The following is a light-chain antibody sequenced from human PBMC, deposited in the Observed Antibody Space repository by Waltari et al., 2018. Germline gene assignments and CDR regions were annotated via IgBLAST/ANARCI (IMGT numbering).Light chain of an antibody. CDR2: KAS. CDR3: QQYHSFSRFA. Sequence: DIQMTQSPSTLSASVGDRVTITCRASQRITTWLAWSQQKPGRAPKLLIYKASTLQSGVPSRFSASGSGTEFTLTISSLQPDDFATYYCQQYHSFSRFAFVPGTKVHLK. V-gene: IGKV1-5*03. J-gene: IGKJ3*01. CDR1: QRITTW.